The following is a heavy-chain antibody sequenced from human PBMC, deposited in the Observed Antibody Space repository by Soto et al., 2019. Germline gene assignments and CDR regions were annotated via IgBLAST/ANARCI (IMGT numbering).Heavy chain of an antibody. CDR1: GFTFSSYG. Sequence: GGSLRLSCAASGFTFSSYGMHWVRLAPGKGLEWVAVISYDGSNKYYADSVKGRFTISRDNSKNTLYLQMNSLRAEDTAVYYCAKDRIGYYYYGMDVWGQGTTVTVSS. CDR2: ISYDGSNK. V-gene: IGHV3-30*18. CDR3: AKDRIGYYYYGMDV. J-gene: IGHJ6*02.